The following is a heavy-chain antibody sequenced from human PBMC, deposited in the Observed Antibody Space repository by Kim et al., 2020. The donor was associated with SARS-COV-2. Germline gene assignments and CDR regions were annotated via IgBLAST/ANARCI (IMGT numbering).Heavy chain of an antibody. CDR3: ARTNDYGAY. CDR2: SDT. J-gene: IGHJ4*02. V-gene: IGHV5-51*01. Sequence: SDTRYSPSFQGKVTISADKSISTAYLQWSSLKASDTAMYYCARTNDYGAYWGQGTLVTVSS. D-gene: IGHD4-17*01.